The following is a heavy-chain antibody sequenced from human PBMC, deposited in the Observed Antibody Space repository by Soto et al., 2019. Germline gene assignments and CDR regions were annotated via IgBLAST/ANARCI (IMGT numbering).Heavy chain of an antibody. CDR2: ISWNSGSI. Sequence: EVQLVESGGGLVQPGRSLRLSCAASGFTFDDYAMHWVRQAPGKGLEWVSGISWNSGSIGDADSVKGRFTISRDNPKNSLYLKINSLRAEDTALYYCAKDISVGNSAFDYWGQGTLVTVSS. D-gene: IGHD4-4*01. V-gene: IGHV3-9*01. CDR1: GFTFDDYA. CDR3: AKDISVGNSAFDY. J-gene: IGHJ4*02.